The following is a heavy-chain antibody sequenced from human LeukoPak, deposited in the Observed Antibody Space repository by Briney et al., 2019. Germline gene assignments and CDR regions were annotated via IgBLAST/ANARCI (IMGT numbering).Heavy chain of an antibody. V-gene: IGHV4-34*01. CDR1: GGSFSRYY. Sequence: SETLSLTCAVYGGSFSRYYWSWIRQPPGKGLEWIGESNHSGSTNYNPSLKSRVTISVDRSKNQFSLKLSSVTAADTAVYYSLLVVVVAATPFVYWGQGTLVTVSS. CDR3: LLVVVVAATPFVY. CDR2: SNHSGST. D-gene: IGHD2-15*01. J-gene: IGHJ4*02.